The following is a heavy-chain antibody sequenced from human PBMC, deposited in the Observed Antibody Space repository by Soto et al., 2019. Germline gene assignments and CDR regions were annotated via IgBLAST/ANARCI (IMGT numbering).Heavy chain of an antibody. Sequence: NPSETLSLTCTVSGGSVSSGGGNYWSWIRQHPGKGLEWIGYIYYSGSTYYTPSLKSRVTISLDTSKNQCSLKLSSVTAADTAVYFCSRAPNSWYVYFADWGQGTLVTVSS. CDR2: IYYSGST. CDR1: GGSVSSGGGNY. J-gene: IGHJ4*02. CDR3: SRAPNSWYVYFAD. D-gene: IGHD6-13*01. V-gene: IGHV4-31*03.